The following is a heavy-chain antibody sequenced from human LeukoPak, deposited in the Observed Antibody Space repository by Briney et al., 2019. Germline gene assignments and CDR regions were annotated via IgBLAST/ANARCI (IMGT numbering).Heavy chain of an antibody. Sequence: PGGSLRLSCAVSGFTFSTYFWMHWVRQAPGKGLVWVSRIRSDGGSSTYADSVKGRFTISRDNSKNTLYLQMNSLRAEDTAVYYCARGDLMGATDCWGQGTLVTVSS. CDR2: IRSDGGSS. CDR3: ARGDLMGATDC. J-gene: IGHJ4*02. V-gene: IGHV3-74*01. CDR1: GFTFSTYFW. D-gene: IGHD1-26*01.